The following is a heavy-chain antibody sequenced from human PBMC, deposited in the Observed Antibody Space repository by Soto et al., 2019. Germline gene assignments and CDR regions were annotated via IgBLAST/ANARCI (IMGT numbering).Heavy chain of an antibody. CDR2: IAARNGNA. V-gene: IGHV1-18*01. Sequence: ASVKVSCKASGYTFSNYGMSWARQAPGKGLEWMGWIAARNGNAILAQTFQGRVSMTIDTSTNTAYLEMRSLRPEETAMYYCVRIIDTHSGAVIGVDYWGQGALVTVSS. CDR3: VRIIDTHSGAVIGVDY. J-gene: IGHJ4*02. D-gene: IGHD4-4*01. CDR1: GYTFSNYG.